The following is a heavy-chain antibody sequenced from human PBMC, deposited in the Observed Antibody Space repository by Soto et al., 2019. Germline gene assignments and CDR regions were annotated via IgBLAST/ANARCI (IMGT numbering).Heavy chain of an antibody. Sequence: PGGSLRLSCAASGFTFSNSWMHWVRQAPGKGLVWVSYINSDGSTTTYADSVKGRFTISRDNAKNTVYLQITSLTAEDTAVYYCARDRSYTTDYWGQGXLVTVHS. D-gene: IGHD1-26*01. V-gene: IGHV3-74*01. CDR3: ARDRSYTTDY. CDR1: GFTFSNSW. J-gene: IGHJ4*02. CDR2: INSDGSTT.